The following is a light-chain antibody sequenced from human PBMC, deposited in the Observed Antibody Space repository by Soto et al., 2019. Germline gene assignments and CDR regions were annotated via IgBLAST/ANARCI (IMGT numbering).Light chain of an antibody. V-gene: IGKV1-5*01. Sequence: DIQMTQSPATLSSSLGYRGTSTFRASQSISSYLNWYQQKPGKVPKLLIYDASSLESGVPQRFSGSGSGTEFTLTTSSLQTDDFSTYYCQQYHSYWTFGQGTKVDIK. CDR3: QQYHSYWT. CDR2: DAS. J-gene: IGKJ1*01. CDR1: QSISSY.